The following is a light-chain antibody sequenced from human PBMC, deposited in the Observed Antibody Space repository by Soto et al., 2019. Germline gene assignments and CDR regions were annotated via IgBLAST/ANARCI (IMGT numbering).Light chain of an antibody. CDR2: EVS. CDR1: SRDVGGYNY. CDR3: SSYTSSSTWV. J-gene: IGLJ3*02. V-gene: IGLV2-14*01. Sequence: QSALTQPASVSGSLGQSITISCTGTSRDVGGYNYVSWYQQHPGKAPKVMIYEVSNRPSGVSNRFSGSKSGNTASLTISGLQAEDEADYYCSSYTSSSTWVFGGGTKLTVL.